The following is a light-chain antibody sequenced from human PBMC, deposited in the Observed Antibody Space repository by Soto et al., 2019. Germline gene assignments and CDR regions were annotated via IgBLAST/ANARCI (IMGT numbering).Light chain of an antibody. J-gene: IGLJ2*01. CDR1: SSDVGGYNY. Sequence: QSALTQPPSASGSPGQSVTISCSGTSSDVGGYNYVSWYQQHPGKAPKLMIYEVSKRPSGVPDGFSGSKSGNTASLSDSGXXXXXEADYYCSSYAGSNNLGVFGGGTKLTVL. V-gene: IGLV2-8*01. CDR3: SSYAGSNNLGV. CDR2: EVS.